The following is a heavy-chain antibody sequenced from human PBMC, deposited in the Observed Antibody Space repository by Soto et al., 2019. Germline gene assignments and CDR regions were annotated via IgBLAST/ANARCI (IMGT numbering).Heavy chain of an antibody. CDR1: GGSISSGGYS. CDR2: IYHSGST. CDR3: ASQKVKGYYGMDV. Sequence: SETLSLTCAVSGGSISSGGYSWSWIRHPPGKGLEWIGYIYHSGSTYYNPSLKGRVTISVDRSKNQFSLKLSSVTAADTAVYYCASQKVKGYYGMDVWGQGTTVTVSS. V-gene: IGHV4-30-2*01. J-gene: IGHJ6*02.